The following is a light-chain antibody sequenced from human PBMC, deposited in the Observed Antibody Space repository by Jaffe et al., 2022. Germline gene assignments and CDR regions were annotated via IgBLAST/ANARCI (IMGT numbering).Light chain of an antibody. Sequence: QAGLTQPPSVSKGLRQTATLTCAGDSNNIGHQGAAWLQQHQGHPPKLLSYRNDNRPSGISDRFSASTSGNTASLTIAGLQPEDEADYYCSAWDGGLRAWVFGGGTKLTVL. V-gene: IGLV10-54*01. CDR2: RND. CDR3: SAWDGGLRAWV. J-gene: IGLJ3*02. CDR1: SNNIGHQG.